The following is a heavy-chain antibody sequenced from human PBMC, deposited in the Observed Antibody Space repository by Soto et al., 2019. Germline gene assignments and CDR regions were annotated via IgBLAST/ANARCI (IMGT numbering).Heavy chain of an antibody. V-gene: IGHV4-4*07. Sequence: SETLSLTCSVSGGSFTGDYWSWIRQPAGKGLQWIGRVFGNGAGTPIYNSLLKSRARMSADPSKRQFSLTLTSVTAADTAVYYCARDLPPYGGRRSPPTGAFEDWGQGIMVTVSS. CDR2: VFGNGAGTP. J-gene: IGHJ4*02. D-gene: IGHD2-15*01. CDR3: ARDLPPYGGRRSPPTGAFED. CDR1: GGSFTGDY.